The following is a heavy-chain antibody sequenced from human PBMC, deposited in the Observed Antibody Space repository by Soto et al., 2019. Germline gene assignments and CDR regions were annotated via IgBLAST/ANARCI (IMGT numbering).Heavy chain of an antibody. Sequence: QVQLKQSGPGLVKPSQTLSLTCTVSGGSISGGGYYWSWIRQQPGKVLEWIGYIYSSGSTYYNPSLNSSVTISLDTSENQYSLKLSSVTAADTAVYYCARSSLSAVTTCDYWVQGTLVTVSS. D-gene: IGHD4-17*01. V-gene: IGHV4-31*03. CDR1: GGSISGGGYY. J-gene: IGHJ4*02. CDR2: IYSSGST. CDR3: ARSSLSAVTTCDY.